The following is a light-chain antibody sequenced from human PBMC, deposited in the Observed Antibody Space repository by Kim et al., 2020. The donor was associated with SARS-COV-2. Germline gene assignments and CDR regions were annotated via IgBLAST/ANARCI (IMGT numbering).Light chain of an antibody. Sequence: IQLTQSPSSLSASVGDRVTITCRASQGISSYLAWYQQKPGKAPKLLIYAASTLQSGVPSRFSGSGSGTDFTLTISSLQPEDFATYYCHQLNSHNALTFGGGTKVDIK. CDR3: HQLNSHNALT. J-gene: IGKJ4*01. V-gene: IGKV1-9*01. CDR2: AAS. CDR1: QGISSY.